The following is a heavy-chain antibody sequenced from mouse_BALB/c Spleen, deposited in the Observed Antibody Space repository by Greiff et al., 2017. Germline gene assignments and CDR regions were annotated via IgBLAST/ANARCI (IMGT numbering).Heavy chain of an antibody. CDR1: GFTFSSYT. CDR2: ISNGGGST. CDR3: ARHGRGFDY. V-gene: IGHV5-12-2*01. J-gene: IGHJ2*01. Sequence: VQLKESGGGLVQPGGSLKLSCAASGFTFSSYTMSWVRQTPEKRLEWVAYISNGGGSTYYPDTVKGRFTISRDNAKNTLYLQMSSLKSEDTAMYYCARHGRGFDYWGQGTTLTVSS.